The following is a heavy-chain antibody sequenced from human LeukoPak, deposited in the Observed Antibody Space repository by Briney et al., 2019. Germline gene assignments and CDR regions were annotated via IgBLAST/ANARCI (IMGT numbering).Heavy chain of an antibody. V-gene: IGHV5-51*01. CDR2: IYPRDSDT. D-gene: IGHD1-14*01. CDR1: GYRFTDYW. Sequence: GESLKISCKGSGYRFTDYWIGWVRQMPGKGLDWMGIIYPRDSDTRYSPSFQGQVTISADKSISTVYLQWSSLKASDAAMYYCARQALTSRSPDYWGQGTLVTVSS. J-gene: IGHJ4*02. CDR3: ARQALTSRSPDY.